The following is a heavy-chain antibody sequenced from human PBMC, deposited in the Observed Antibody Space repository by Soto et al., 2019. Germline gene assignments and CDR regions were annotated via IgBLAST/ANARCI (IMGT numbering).Heavy chain of an antibody. J-gene: IGHJ6*02. CDR1: GYTFLKYD. CDR2: ISISKGKT. V-gene: IGHV1-18*01. Sequence: QVQLVQSGAEVKRPGASVKVSCKASGYTFLKYDVTWVRRTPGQGLERMGWISISKGKTYYKQSLQGRDTMTTETHTTKPYMEVMSLKSADTAVYYCARKGYNGNFGLDGWGQGTTVTVSS. CDR3: ARKGYNGNFGLDG. D-gene: IGHD1-1*01.